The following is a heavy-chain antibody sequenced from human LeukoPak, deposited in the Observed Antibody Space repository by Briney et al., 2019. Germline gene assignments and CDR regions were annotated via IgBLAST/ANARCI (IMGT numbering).Heavy chain of an antibody. CDR1: VYTFTTYG. CDR3: ARTVTTPSYYFDY. Sequence: ASVKVSCKASVYTFTTYGVSWVRQAPGQGLEWMGWISGYDGNTNYAQKLRGRVTMTTDTSTSTAYMDLRSLRSDDTALYYCARTVTTPSYYFDYWGQGTLVTVSS. J-gene: IGHJ4*02. V-gene: IGHV1-18*01. D-gene: IGHD4-17*01. CDR2: ISGYDGNT.